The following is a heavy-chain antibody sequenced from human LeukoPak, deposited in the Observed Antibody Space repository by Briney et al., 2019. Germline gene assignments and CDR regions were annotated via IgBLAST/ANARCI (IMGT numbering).Heavy chain of an antibody. CDR1: GGSFSVYY. J-gene: IGHJ4*02. Sequence: SETLSLTCAVYGGSFSVYYWSWIRHPPGKGLEWIGEINHRGSTNYNPSLKSRVTISVDTSQDQSSLKLSSLTAATPAVDYFARGGRVVATIRAPDYWGQGTLVTVSS. D-gene: IGHD5-12*01. V-gene: IGHV4-34*01. CDR3: ARGGRVVATIRAPDY. CDR2: INHRGST.